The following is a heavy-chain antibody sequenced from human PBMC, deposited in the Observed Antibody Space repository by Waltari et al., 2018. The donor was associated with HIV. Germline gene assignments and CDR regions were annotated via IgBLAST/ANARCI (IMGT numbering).Heavy chain of an antibody. CDR3: TFLVLVGGTNACEI. CDR2: VKSKVDGVTV. J-gene: IGHJ3*02. V-gene: IGHV3-15*01. D-gene: IGHD2-15*01. CDR1: GFTFTNAW. Sequence: EVHLVESGGGLVKPGESLTLSCTVSGFTFTNAWMNWVRQAPGKGLEWIGRVKSKVDGVTVDYIPAVKDRFTISRNDSKNILYLQMNSLKVEDSGDYYCTFLVLVGGTNACEIWGRGTKVTVSS.